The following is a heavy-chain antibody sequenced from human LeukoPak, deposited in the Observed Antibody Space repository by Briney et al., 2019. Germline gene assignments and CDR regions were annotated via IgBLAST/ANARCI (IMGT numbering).Heavy chain of an antibody. CDR1: GFTFGSHA. D-gene: IGHD5-18*01. CDR3: GKTTVGYSSGQKPAWPVDY. V-gene: IGHV3-23*01. Sequence: PRGSLRLSCEASGFTFGSHAMYWVRQAPGKGLEWVAGIFGSGGSPHYADPVKGRFTISRDNSRNTVYLQINSLRAEDTAVYYCGKTTVGYSSGQKPAWPVDYWGQGTLVTVSS. CDR2: IFGSGGSP. J-gene: IGHJ4*02.